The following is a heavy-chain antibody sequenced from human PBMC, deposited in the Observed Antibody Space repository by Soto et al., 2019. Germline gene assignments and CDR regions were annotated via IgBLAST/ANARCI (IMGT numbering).Heavy chain of an antibody. J-gene: IGHJ5*02. CDR3: ASLPRYCSSTSCYAGSWFDP. D-gene: IGHD2-2*01. V-gene: IGHV4-30-4*01. CDR2: IYYSGST. CDR1: GGSISSGDYY. Sequence: SETLSLTCTVSGGSISSGDYYWSWIRQAPGKGLEWIGYIYYSGSTYYNPSLKSRVTISVDTSKNQFSLKLSSVTAADTAVYYCASLPRYCSSTSCYAGSWFDPWGQGTLVTVSS.